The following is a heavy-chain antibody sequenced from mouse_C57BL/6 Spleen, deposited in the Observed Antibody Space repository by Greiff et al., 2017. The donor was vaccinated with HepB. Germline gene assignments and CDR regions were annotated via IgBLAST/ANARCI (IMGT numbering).Heavy chain of an antibody. V-gene: IGHV1-72*01. CDR1: GYTFTSYW. J-gene: IGHJ1*03. CDR3: ARGRDYQRGTGYFDV. CDR2: IDPSSGGT. Sequence: QVQLQQSGAELVKPGASVKLSCKASGYTFTSYWMHWVKQRPGRGLEWIGRIDPSSGGTKYNEKFKSKATLTVDKPSSTAYMQLSSLTSEDSAVYDCARGRDYQRGTGYFDVWGTGATVTVSS. D-gene: IGHD1-1*02.